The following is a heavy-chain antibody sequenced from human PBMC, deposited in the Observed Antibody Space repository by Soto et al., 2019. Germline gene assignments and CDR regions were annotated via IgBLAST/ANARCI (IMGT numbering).Heavy chain of an antibody. CDR2: IYYSGST. D-gene: IGHD5-12*01. CDR3: AREGYSGYDYNHYYGMDV. V-gene: IGHV4-31*03. CDR1: GGSISSGGYY. J-gene: IGHJ6*02. Sequence: LSLTCTVSGGSISSGGYYWSWIRQHPGKGLEWIGYIYYSGSTYYNPSLKSRVTISVDTSKNQFSLKLSSVTAADTAVYYCAREGYSGYDYNHYYGMDVWGQGTTVTVSS.